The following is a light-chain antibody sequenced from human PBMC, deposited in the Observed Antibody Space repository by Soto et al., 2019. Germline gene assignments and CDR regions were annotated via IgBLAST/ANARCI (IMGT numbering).Light chain of an antibody. CDR2: EVS. Sequence: QSALTQPASVSGSPGQSITISCTGTSSDVGGYDYVSWYQQHPGKAPKVMIYEVSNRPSGVSYRFSGSKSGNMASLTISGLQAEDEADYYCSSYTTSSTRVFGGGTKLTVL. CDR3: SSYTTSSTRV. CDR1: SSDVGGYDY. J-gene: IGLJ2*01. V-gene: IGLV2-14*01.